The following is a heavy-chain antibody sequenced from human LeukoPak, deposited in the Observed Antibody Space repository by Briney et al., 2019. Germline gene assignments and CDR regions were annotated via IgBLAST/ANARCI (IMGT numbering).Heavy chain of an antibody. D-gene: IGHD5-24*01. V-gene: IGHV1-46*01. CDR1: GYTFTSYY. J-gene: IGHJ6*02. CDR3: ARGAATIPYYYYGMDV. Sequence: GASVKVSCKASGYTFTSYYMHWVRQAPGQGLEWMGIINPSGGSTSYAQKFQGRVTMTRDTSTSTVYMELSSLRSEDTAVYYCARGAATIPYYYYGMDVWGQGTTVTVSS. CDR2: INPSGGST.